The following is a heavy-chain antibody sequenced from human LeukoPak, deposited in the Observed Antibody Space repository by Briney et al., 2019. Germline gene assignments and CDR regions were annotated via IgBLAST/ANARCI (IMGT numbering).Heavy chain of an antibody. CDR1: GFTFSSNA. J-gene: IGHJ4*02. D-gene: IGHD6-19*01. Sequence: GGSLRLSCAASGFTFSSNAMNWVRQAPGRGLEWVAIISYDGIYKYYADSVKGRFTISRDDSKNTLYLQMNSLRAEDTAIYFCANKHPPLAGLRGPLDYWGQGTLVTVSS. CDR3: ANKHPPLAGLRGPLDY. CDR2: ISYDGIYK. V-gene: IGHV3-30-3*01.